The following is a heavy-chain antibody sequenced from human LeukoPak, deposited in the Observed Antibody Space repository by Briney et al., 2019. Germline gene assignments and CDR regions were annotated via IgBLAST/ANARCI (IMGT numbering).Heavy chain of an antibody. CDR3: AVGGVGIAVPGTGGWFDP. Sequence: SETLSLTCTVSGGSISSYYWSWIRQPPGKGLEWIGYIFYSGSANYNPSLKSRVTISVDTSKNQFSLKLRSVTAADTALYYCAVGGVGIAVPGTGGWFDPWGQGTLVTVSS. J-gene: IGHJ5*02. CDR1: GGSISSYY. D-gene: IGHD6-19*01. V-gene: IGHV4-59*01. CDR2: IFYSGSA.